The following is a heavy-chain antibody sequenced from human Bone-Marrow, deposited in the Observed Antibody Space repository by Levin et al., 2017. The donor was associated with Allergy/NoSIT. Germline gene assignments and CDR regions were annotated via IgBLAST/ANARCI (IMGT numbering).Heavy chain of an antibody. Sequence: PRGSLRLSCTTSGFTFDDYAFHWVRQAPGKGPEWLSGITWNSRRIDYAESVKGRFTISRDNAKNSLYLQMDSLRSEDTALYFCAKAKWELSSLDGFDLWGQGTMVTVSS. CDR3: AKAKWELSSLDGFDL. V-gene: IGHV3-9*01. D-gene: IGHD4-23*01. J-gene: IGHJ3*01. CDR2: ITWNSRRI. CDR1: GFTFDDYA.